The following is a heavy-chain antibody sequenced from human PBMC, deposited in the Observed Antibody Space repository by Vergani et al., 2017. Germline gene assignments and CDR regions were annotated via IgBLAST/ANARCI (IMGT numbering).Heavy chain of an antibody. D-gene: IGHD6-6*01. CDR2: IYHSGST. Sequence: QLQLQESGPGLVKPSETRSLTCTVSGGSISSSSYYWGWIRQPPGKGLEWIGSIYHSGSTYYNPSLKSRVTISVDTSKNQFSLKLSSVTAADTAVYYCARVASIAARPPFDYWGQGTLVTVSS. CDR1: GGSISSSSYY. J-gene: IGHJ4*02. V-gene: IGHV4-39*07. CDR3: ARVASIAARPPFDY.